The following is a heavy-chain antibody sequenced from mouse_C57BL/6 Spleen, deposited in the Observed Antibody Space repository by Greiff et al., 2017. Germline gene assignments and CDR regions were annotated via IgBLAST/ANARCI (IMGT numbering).Heavy chain of an antibody. CDR1: GYTFTNYW. D-gene: IGHD1-1*01. CDR2: IYPGGGYT. J-gene: IGHJ1*03. CDR3: ARGGYGSSFDV. Sequence: QVQLKQSGAELVRPGTSVKMSCKASGYTFTNYWIGWAKQRPGHGLEWIGDIYPGGGYTTYNEKFKGKATLTADTSSSTAYMQFSSLTSEDSAIYYCARGGYGSSFDVWGTGTTVTVSS. V-gene: IGHV1-63*01.